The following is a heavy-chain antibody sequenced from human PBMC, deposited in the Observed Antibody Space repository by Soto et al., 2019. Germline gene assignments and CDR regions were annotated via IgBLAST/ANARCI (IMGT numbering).Heavy chain of an antibody. J-gene: IGHJ4*02. D-gene: IGHD5-12*01. Sequence: EVQLVESVGDLFQPGGSLRLSCAASGFAFSGYWMSWVRQAPGKGLEGVANIKQDGSEKYYVDSVKGRFTISRDNAKNSLYLQMNSLRVEDTAVYYCARATSVDAYWGQGTLVTVSS. CDR2: IKQDGSEK. V-gene: IGHV3-7*01. CDR1: GFAFSGYW. CDR3: ARATSVDAY.